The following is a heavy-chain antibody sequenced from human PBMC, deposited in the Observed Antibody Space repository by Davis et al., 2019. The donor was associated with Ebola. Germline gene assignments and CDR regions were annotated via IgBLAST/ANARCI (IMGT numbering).Heavy chain of an antibody. CDR2: INTDTRNP. Sequence: GESLKISCKASGYTFTSYAMNWVRQAPGQGLEWMGWINTDTRNPTYGQGFTGRFVFSLDTSVSTAYLQISSLEAEDTAVYYCARARYCSGGRCYSTDWGQGTLVTVSS. CDR3: ARARYCSGGRCYSTD. CDR1: GYTFTSYA. D-gene: IGHD2-15*01. V-gene: IGHV7-4-1*02. J-gene: IGHJ4*02.